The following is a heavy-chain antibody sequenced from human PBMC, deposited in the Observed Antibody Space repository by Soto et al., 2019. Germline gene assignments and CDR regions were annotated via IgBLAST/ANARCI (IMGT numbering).Heavy chain of an antibody. CDR2: ISSSSSYI. CDR3: ARCSYGECFPQYGMDV. J-gene: IGHJ6*02. CDR1: GFTFSSYS. D-gene: IGHD4-17*01. Sequence: PGGSLSLSCAASGFTFSSYSMNWARQAPGKGLEWVSSISSSSSYIYYADSVKGRFTISRDNAKNSLYLQMNSLRAEDTAVYYCARCSYGECFPQYGMDVWGQGTTVTVSS. V-gene: IGHV3-21*01.